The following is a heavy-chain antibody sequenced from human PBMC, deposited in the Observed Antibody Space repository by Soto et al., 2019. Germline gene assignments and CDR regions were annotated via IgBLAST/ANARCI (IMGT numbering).Heavy chain of an antibody. J-gene: IGHJ6*02. CDR1: AFTFSSYW. Sequence: PSGSLTLPCAASAFTFSSYWMHWVRQASGKGLVWVSRINSDGSTTSYADSVKGRFTISRDNAKNTLYLQMNSLRAEDTAVYYCARDPSQDYYSYGMDVWGQGTTVTVSS. CDR3: ARDPSQDYYSYGMDV. CDR2: INSDGSTT. V-gene: IGHV3-74*01.